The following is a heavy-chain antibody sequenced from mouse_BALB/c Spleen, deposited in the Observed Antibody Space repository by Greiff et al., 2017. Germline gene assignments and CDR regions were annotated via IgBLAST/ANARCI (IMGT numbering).Heavy chain of an antibody. J-gene: IGHJ3*01. CDR3: ARERDLLLTYDYSWFAY. Sequence: VQLQQSGPELEKPGASVKISCKASGYSFTGYNMNWVKQSNGKSLEWIGNIDPYYGGTSYNQKFKGKATLTVDKSSSTAYMQLKSLTSEDSAFYYCARERDLLLTYDYSWFAYWGQGTLVTVSA. D-gene: IGHD2-4*01. CDR2: IDPYYGGT. CDR1: GYSFTGYN. V-gene: IGHV1-39*01.